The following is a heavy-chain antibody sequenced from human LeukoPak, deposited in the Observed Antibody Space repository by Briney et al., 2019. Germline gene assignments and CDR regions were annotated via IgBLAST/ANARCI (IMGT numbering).Heavy chain of an antibody. Sequence: SETLSLTCTVSGGSISSSSYYWGWIRQPPGKGLEWIGSIYYSGSTYYNPSHKSRVTISVDTSKNQFSLKLSSVTAADTAVYYCARVAAAPPLPKYYFDYWGQGTLVTVSS. D-gene: IGHD6-13*01. J-gene: IGHJ4*02. V-gene: IGHV4-39*07. CDR1: GGSISSSSYY. CDR3: ARVAAAPPLPKYYFDY. CDR2: IYYSGST.